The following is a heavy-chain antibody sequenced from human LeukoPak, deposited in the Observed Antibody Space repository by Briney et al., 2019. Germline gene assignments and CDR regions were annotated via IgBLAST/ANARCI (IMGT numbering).Heavy chain of an antibody. V-gene: IGHV1-18*01. CDR2: ISAYNGNT. D-gene: IGHD6-19*01. Sequence: GASVKVSCKASGYTFTSYGISWVRQAPGQGLEWMGWISAYNGNTNYAQKLQGRVTMTTDTSTSTAYMELRSLRSDDTAVYYCARGYDSSGWYVTFDIWGQGTMVTVSS. CDR3: ARGYDSSGWYVTFDI. CDR1: GYTFTSYG. J-gene: IGHJ3*02.